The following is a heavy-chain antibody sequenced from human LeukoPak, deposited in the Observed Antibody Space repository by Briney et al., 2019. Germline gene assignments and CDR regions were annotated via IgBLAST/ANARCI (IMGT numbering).Heavy chain of an antibody. Sequence: GGSLRLSCAASGFTFSSYGMHWVRQAPGKGLEWVAVISYDGSNKYYADSVKGRFTISRDNSKNTLYLQMNSLRAEDTAVYYCAKDYYYDILTGYYDYYMDVWGNGTTVTVSS. CDR1: GFTFSSYG. V-gene: IGHV3-30*18. CDR2: ISYDGSNK. CDR3: AKDYYYDILTGYYDYYMDV. D-gene: IGHD3-9*01. J-gene: IGHJ6*03.